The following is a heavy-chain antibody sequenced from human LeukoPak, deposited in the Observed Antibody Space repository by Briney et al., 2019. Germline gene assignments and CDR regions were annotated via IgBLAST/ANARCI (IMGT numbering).Heavy chain of an antibody. Sequence: GGSLRLSCAASGFTFSSYEMNWVRQAPGKGLEWVSYISSSGSTIYYADSVKGRFTISRDNAKNSLYLQMNSLKGDDTAVYYCAKDSAFYYIDVWGKGTTVIIS. CDR3: AKDSAFYYIDV. CDR2: ISSSGSTI. V-gene: IGHV3-48*03. J-gene: IGHJ6*03. D-gene: IGHD3-10*01. CDR1: GFTFSSYE.